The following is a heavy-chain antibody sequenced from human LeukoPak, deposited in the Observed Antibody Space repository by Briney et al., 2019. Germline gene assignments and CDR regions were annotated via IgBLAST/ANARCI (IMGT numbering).Heavy chain of an antibody. Sequence: GGSLRLSCAASGFTFSSYAMSWDRQAPGKGLEWVSAISGSGGSTYYADSVKGRFTISRDNSKNTLCLQMNSLRAEDTAVYYCAKLYCSSTSCYHGGLYFDYWGQGTLVTVSS. CDR1: GFTFSSYA. D-gene: IGHD2-2*01. CDR3: AKLYCSSTSCYHGGLYFDY. J-gene: IGHJ4*02. CDR2: ISGSGGST. V-gene: IGHV3-23*01.